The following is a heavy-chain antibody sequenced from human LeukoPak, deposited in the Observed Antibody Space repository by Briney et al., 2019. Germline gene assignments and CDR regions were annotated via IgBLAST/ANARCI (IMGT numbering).Heavy chain of an antibody. J-gene: IGHJ4*02. D-gene: IGHD2-15*01. CDR3: ARGVGYCSGGSCYPDYFDY. CDR1: GGSFSGYY. CDR2: INHSGST. V-gene: IGHV4-34*01. Sequence: SETLCLTCAAYGGSFSGYYWSWLRQPPGKGLEWIGEINHSGSTNYNPSLKSRVTISVDTSKNQFSLKLSSVTAADTAVYYCARGVGYCSGGSCYPDYFDYWGQGTLVTVPS.